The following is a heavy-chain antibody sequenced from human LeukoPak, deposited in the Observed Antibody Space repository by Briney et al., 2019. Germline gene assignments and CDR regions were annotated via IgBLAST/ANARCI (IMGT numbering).Heavy chain of an antibody. CDR2: IYFTGTT. J-gene: IGHJ5*02. Sequence: PSETLSLTCTVSGGSISSSSYYWGWIRQPPGKGLEWIGSIYFTGTTYYNPSLKSRVTISVDTSKNHFSLKLSSVTAADTATYYCARGHGGPSNWFDPWGQGTLVTVSS. CDR1: GGSISSSSYY. V-gene: IGHV4-39*02. CDR3: ARGHGGPSNWFDP. D-gene: IGHD3-16*01.